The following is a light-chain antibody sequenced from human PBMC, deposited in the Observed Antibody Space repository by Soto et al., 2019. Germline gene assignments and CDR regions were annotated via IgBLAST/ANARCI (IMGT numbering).Light chain of an antibody. Sequence: EIVLTQSPATLSLSPGERATLSCRASQSVSSYLAWYQQKPGQAPRLLIYDASNRATGIPARFSRSGSGTDFTLTICSLEPEDFAVYYCQQRSKWPRTFGQGTKVEIK. J-gene: IGKJ1*01. CDR1: QSVSSY. V-gene: IGKV3-11*01. CDR3: QQRSKWPRT. CDR2: DAS.